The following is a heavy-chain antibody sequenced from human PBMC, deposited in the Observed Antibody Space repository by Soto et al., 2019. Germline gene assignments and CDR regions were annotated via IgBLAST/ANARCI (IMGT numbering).Heavy chain of an antibody. J-gene: IGHJ6*03. CDR2: IYYSGST. D-gene: IGHD3-10*01. CDR1: GGSISSYY. Sequence: SETLSLTCTVSGGSISSYYWSWIRQPPGKGLEWIGYIYYSGSTNYNPSLKSRVTISVDTSKNQFSLKLSSVTAAVTAVYYFARETYYYGSGSYYYYYYMDVWGKGTTVTVSS. CDR3: ARETYYYGSGSYYYYYYMDV. V-gene: IGHV4-59*01.